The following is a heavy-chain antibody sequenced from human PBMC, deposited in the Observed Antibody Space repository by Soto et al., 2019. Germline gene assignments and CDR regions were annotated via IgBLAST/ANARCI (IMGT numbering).Heavy chain of an antibody. D-gene: IGHD4-17*01. CDR2: ISSDSVWI. CDR3: ASGSYGDYSD. V-gene: IGHV3-21*01. J-gene: IGHJ4*02. CDR1: GFTFGSYG. Sequence: LRLSCAASGFTFGSYGITWVRQAPGKGLEWVSSISSDSVWIYYAASVKGRFTISRDNAKNSLFLQMSSLRAEDTAVYYCASGSYGDYSDWGQGTLVTVSS.